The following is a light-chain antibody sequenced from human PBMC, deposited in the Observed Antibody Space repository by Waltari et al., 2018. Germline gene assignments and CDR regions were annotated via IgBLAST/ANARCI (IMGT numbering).Light chain of an antibody. V-gene: IGLV3-21*02. CDR1: TLESKS. Sequence: SYVLPQPPSVSLAPGQTTVITSGGDTLESKSFHLYQLQPGQAPVLVMFYGIDRLPGIPDRFSGSNSANTATLTISRVEDDDEADYFCQVWDDSNNSGVFGGGTKLTVL. CDR3: QVWDDSNNSGV. CDR2: YGI. J-gene: IGLJ2*01.